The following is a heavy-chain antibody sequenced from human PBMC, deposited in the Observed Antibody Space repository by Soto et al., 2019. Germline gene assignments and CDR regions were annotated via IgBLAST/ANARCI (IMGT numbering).Heavy chain of an antibody. CDR3: ARHTSLRLIAVAGPFDY. J-gene: IGHJ4*02. Sequence: QLQLQESGPGLVKPSETLSLTCSVSGGSISSSSYYWGWIRQSPGKGLEWIGSIYYSGSTYYNPSLKSRVTVSTDTSKNQFSLKLTSVTAADTAVYYCARHTSLRLIAVAGPFDYWGQGTLVSVSS. CDR2: IYYSGST. D-gene: IGHD6-19*01. CDR1: GGSISSSSYY. V-gene: IGHV4-39*01.